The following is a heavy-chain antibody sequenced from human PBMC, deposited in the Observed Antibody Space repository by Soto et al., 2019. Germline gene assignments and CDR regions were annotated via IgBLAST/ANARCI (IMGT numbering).Heavy chain of an antibody. J-gene: IGHJ5*02. CDR2: INHSGST. D-gene: IGHD1-26*01. V-gene: IGHV4-34*01. CDR3: ARKGTSGSYYRWFDP. Sequence: PSETLSLTCAVYGGSFSGYYWSWIRQPPGKGLEWIGEINHSGSTNYNPSLKSRVTISVDTSKNQFSLKLSSVTAADTAVYYCARKGTSGSYYRWFDPWGQGTLVTVSS. CDR1: GGSFSGYY.